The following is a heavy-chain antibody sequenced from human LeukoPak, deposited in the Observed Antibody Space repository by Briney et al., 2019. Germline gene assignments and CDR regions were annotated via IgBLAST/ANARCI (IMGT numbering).Heavy chain of an antibody. Sequence: KSSETLSLTCAVYGGSFSGYYWSWIRQPPGKGLEWIGEINHSGSTNYNPSLKSRVTISVDTSKNQFSLKLSSVTAADTAVYYCARRVYGSGSYYDSWGQGTLVTVSS. V-gene: IGHV4-34*01. CDR1: GGSFSGYY. J-gene: IGHJ4*02. D-gene: IGHD3-10*01. CDR2: INHSGST. CDR3: ARRVYGSGSYYDS.